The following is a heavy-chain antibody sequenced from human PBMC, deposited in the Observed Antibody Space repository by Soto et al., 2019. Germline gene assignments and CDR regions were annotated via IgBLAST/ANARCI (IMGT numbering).Heavy chain of an antibody. V-gene: IGHV1-8*01. J-gene: IGHJ6*02. CDR1: GYTFTSYD. Sequence: QVQLVQSGAEVKKPGASVKVSCKASGYTFTSYDINWVRQATGQGLEWMGWMNPNSGNTGYAQKFQGRVTMTRDTSISTAHMELGSLGSGGTAGYYRAREKTSYGKDVWGQGTPVTVSS. CDR2: MNPNSGNT. CDR3: AREKTSYGKDV.